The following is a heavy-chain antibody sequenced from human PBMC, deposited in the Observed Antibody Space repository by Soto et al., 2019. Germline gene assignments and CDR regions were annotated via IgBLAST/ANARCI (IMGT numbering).Heavy chain of an antibody. CDR1: GASINRGDTDY. D-gene: IGHD3-10*01. J-gene: IGHJ6*02. CDR2: IYYSGRI. Sequence: VPGQVKNKETLSLTYSVSGASINRGDTDYWNWIRQHPVKCLEWIGYIYYSGRIYYNPSLESRVTISVDTSKNQFSLKLTSVTAADTAVYYCAHSLRSFYYFGLDVWGQGTTVTVSS. V-gene: IGHV4-31*03. CDR3: AHSLRSFYYFGLDV.